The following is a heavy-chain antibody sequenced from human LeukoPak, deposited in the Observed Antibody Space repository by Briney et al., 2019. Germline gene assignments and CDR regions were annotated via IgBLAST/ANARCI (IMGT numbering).Heavy chain of an antibody. CDR1: GYSISSGYY. Sequence: SSETLSLTCTVSGYSISSGYYWGWIRQPPGKGLEWIGSIYHSGSTYYNPSLKSRVTISVDTSKNQFSLKLSSVTAADTAVYYCARHEHYYDSSGSYFDLWGRGTLVTVSS. J-gene: IGHJ2*01. CDR2: IYHSGST. CDR3: ARHEHYYDSSGSYFDL. D-gene: IGHD3-22*01. V-gene: IGHV4-38-2*02.